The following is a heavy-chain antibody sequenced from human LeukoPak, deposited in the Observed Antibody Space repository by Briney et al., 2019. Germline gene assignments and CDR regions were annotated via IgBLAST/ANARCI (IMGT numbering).Heavy chain of an antibody. CDR3: ARRRGYSYGNWFDP. V-gene: IGHV4-30-4*01. CDR2: FYYSGST. Sequence: PSQTLTLTCTVSGGSISSGDYYWSWIRQPPGKGLEWIGYFYYSGSTYYNPSLKSRVTISVDTSKNQFSLKLSSVTAADTAVYYCARRRGYSYGNWFDPWGQGTLVTVSS. D-gene: IGHD5-18*01. J-gene: IGHJ5*02. CDR1: GGSISSGDYY.